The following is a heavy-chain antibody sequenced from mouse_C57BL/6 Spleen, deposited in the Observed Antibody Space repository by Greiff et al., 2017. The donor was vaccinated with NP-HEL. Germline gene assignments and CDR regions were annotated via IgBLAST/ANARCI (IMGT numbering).Heavy chain of an antibody. CDR1: GYSFTDYN. CDR3: ARSTGPYWYCDV. J-gene: IGHJ1*03. CDR2: INPNYGTT. V-gene: IGHV1-39*01. Sequence: EVQLQQSGPELVKPGASVKISCTASGYSFTDYNMNWVKPSNGKSLEWIGVINPNYGTTSYNQKFKGKATLTVDQSSSTAYMQLNSLTSEDSAGYYCARSTGPYWYCDVWGTGTTVTVSS. D-gene: IGHD4-1*02.